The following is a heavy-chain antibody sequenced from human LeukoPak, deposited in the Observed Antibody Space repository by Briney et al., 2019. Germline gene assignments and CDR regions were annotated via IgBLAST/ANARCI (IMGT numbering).Heavy chain of an antibody. CDR2: IKQDGSAK. J-gene: IGHJ2*01. Sequence: GGSLRLSCAASGFTFSRHWMYWVRQAPGKGLEWVANIKQDGSAKPYVDSVKGRFTISRDNAKNSLFLQMNSLRAEDTAVYYCARDRAAPTWYFDLWGRGTLVTVSS. CDR1: GFTFSRHW. D-gene: IGHD2-15*01. V-gene: IGHV3-7*03. CDR3: ARDRAAPTWYFDL.